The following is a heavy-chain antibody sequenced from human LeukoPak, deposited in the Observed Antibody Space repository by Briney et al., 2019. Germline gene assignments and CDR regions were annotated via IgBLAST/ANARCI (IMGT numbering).Heavy chain of an antibody. V-gene: IGHV4-59*01. J-gene: IGHJ4*02. CDR2: IYYSGST. CDR3: ARAGYSYGSIVFDY. Sequence: SGTLSLTCTVSGGSISSYYWSWIRQPPGKGLEWIGYIYYSGSTNYNPSLKSRVTISVDTSKNQFSLKVSSVTAADTGVYYCARAGYSYGSIVFDYWGQGTLVTVSS. D-gene: IGHD5-18*01. CDR1: GGSISSYY.